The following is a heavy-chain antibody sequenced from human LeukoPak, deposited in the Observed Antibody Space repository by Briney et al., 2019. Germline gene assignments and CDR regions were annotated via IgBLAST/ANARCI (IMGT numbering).Heavy chain of an antibody. Sequence: PSETLSLTCTVSGGSISSGGYYWSWIRQHPGKGLEWIGYIYYSGSTYYNPSLKSRVTISVDTSKNQFSLKLSPVTAADTAVYYCARGGYYYYYGMDVWGQGTTVTVSS. V-gene: IGHV4-31*03. CDR2: IYYSGST. J-gene: IGHJ6*02. CDR1: GGSISSGGYY. CDR3: ARGGYYYYYGMDV.